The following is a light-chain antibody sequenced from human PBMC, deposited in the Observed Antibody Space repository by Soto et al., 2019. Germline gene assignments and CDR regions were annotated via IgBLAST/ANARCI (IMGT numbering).Light chain of an antibody. CDR1: QSISPW. CDR3: QQYSTYWT. Sequence: DVQVTQSPSTLSASVGDRVTITCRASQSISPWLAWYQQKPGKAPKLLIYKASSLESGVPSRFSGSGSGTEFTLTISSLQPDDFATYYCQQYSTYWTFGQRAKVAIK. CDR2: KAS. V-gene: IGKV1-5*03. J-gene: IGKJ1*01.